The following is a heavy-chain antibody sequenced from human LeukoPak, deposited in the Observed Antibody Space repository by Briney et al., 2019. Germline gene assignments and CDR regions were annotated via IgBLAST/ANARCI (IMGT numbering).Heavy chain of an antibody. V-gene: IGHV4-34*01. CDR1: GGSISGYY. CDR2: INHSGST. Sequence: SETLSLTCTVSGGSISGYYWSWIRQPPGKGLEWIGEINHSGSTNYNPSLKSRVTISVDTSKNQFSLKLSSVTAADTAVYYCARRGYSYGYSYYYYMDVWGKGTTVTISS. J-gene: IGHJ6*03. CDR3: ARRGYSYGYSYYYYMDV. D-gene: IGHD5-18*01.